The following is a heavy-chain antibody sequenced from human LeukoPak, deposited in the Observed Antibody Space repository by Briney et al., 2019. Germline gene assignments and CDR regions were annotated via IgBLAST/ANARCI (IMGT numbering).Heavy chain of an antibody. CDR3: ARDVSSSWYYFDY. J-gene: IGHJ4*02. Sequence: ASVKVSCKASGYTFTGYYMHWVRQASGQGLEWMGWINPNSGGTNYAQKFQGRVTMTRDTSTSTAYMELSRLRSDDTAVYYCARDVSSSWYYFDYWGQGTLVTVSS. D-gene: IGHD6-13*01. CDR2: INPNSGGT. CDR1: GYTFTGYY. V-gene: IGHV1-2*02.